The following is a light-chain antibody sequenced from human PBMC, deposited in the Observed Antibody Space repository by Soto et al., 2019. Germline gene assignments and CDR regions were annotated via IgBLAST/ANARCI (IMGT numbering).Light chain of an antibody. CDR1: HSVSSY. CDR2: DAP. CDR3: QQRSNWPWT. V-gene: IGKV3-11*01. J-gene: IGKJ1*01. Sequence: VLTPSPAALVTSPGGTGPISCNARHSVSSYLAWYQQKPGPAPRLLIYDAPNRATGIPARFSGSGSGTDFTLTISSLEPEDFAVYYCQQRSNWPWTFGQGTKVDIK.